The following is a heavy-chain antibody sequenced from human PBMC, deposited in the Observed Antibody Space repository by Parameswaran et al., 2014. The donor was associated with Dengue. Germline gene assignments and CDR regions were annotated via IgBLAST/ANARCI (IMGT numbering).Heavy chain of an antibody. CDR2: IYYSGST. D-gene: IGHD2-2*01. CDR3: ARRYLFTISSTSARYWFDP. V-gene: IGHV4-39*01. J-gene: IGHJ5*02. Sequence: WIRQPPGKGLEWIGSIYYSGSTYYNPSLKSRVTISVDTSKNQFSLKLSSVTAADTAVYYCARRYLFTISSTSARYWFDPWGQGTLVTVSS.